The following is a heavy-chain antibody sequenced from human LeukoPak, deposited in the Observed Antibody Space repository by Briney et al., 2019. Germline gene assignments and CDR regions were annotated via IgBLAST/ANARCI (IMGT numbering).Heavy chain of an antibody. CDR1: GFTFSSYT. D-gene: IGHD3-10*01. V-gene: IGHV3-23*01. Sequence: PGGSLRLSCAASGFTFSSYTMSWVRQAPGKGLEWVSAISGSGGSTYYVDSVKGRFTISRDNSKNTLYLQMNSLRAEDTAVYYCAKAGLSGSGRYLVAYFDYWGQGPLVTVSS. CDR3: AKAGLSGSGRYLVAYFDY. CDR2: ISGSGGST. J-gene: IGHJ4*02.